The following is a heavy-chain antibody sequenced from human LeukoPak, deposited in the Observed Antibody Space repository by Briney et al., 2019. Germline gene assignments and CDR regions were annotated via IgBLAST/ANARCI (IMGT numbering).Heavy chain of an antibody. CDR1: GGSTSSFY. V-gene: IGHV4-4*07. J-gene: IGHJ4*02. CDR3: ARVGAYDRSGYYSYFDY. CDR2: IYTSGST. Sequence: SETLSLTCTVSGGSTSSFYWSWIRQPAGKGLEWIGRIYTSGSTNYNPSLKSRVTMSVDTSKNQFSLNLGSVTAADTALYYCARVGAYDRSGYYSYFDYWGQGTLVTVSS. D-gene: IGHD3-22*01.